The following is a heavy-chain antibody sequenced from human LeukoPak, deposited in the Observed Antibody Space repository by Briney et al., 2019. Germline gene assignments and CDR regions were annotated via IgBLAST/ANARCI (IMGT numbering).Heavy chain of an antibody. CDR2: ISSSGSTI. Sequence: GRSLRLSCTGSGFTFGDYAMNWVRQAPGKGLEWVSYISSSGSTIYYPDSVKGRFTISRDNAKNSLYLQMNSLRAEDTAVYYCARDSGPGYSSSWYDYWGQGTLVTVSS. D-gene: IGHD6-13*01. J-gene: IGHJ4*02. CDR1: GFTFGDYA. CDR3: ARDSGPGYSSSWYDY. V-gene: IGHV3-48*03.